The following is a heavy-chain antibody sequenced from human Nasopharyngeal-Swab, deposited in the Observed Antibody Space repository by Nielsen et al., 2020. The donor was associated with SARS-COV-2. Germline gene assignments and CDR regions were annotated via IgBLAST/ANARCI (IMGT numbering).Heavy chain of an antibody. D-gene: IGHD2-2*01. J-gene: IGHJ4*02. V-gene: IGHV3-7*01. CDR1: GFTFSSYW. Sequence: GESLKISCASSGFTFSSYWMSWVRQAQGKGLEWVANIKQDGREKYYVDSVKGRFTISRDNSKNTLYLQMNSLRAEDTAVYYCARDYCSSTSCYDYWGQGTLVTVSS. CDR3: ARDYCSSTSCYDY. CDR2: IKQDGREK.